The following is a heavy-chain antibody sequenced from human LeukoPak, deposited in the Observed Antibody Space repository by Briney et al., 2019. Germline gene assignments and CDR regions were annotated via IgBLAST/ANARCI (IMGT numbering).Heavy chain of an antibody. J-gene: IGHJ4*02. D-gene: IGHD3-22*01. Sequence: SVKVSCKASGGTFSSYAISWVRQAPGQGLEWMGRIIPIFGTANYAQKFQGRVTITTDESTSTAYMELSSLRSEDTAVYYCAREPIYDSSGYTSPRFGYWGQGTLVTVSS. CDR2: IIPIFGTA. CDR3: AREPIYDSSGYTSPRFGY. V-gene: IGHV1-69*05. CDR1: GGTFSSYA.